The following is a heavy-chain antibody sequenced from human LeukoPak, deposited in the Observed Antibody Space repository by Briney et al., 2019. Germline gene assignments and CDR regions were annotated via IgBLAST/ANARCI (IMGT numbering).Heavy chain of an antibody. CDR2: IKQDGSEK. Sequence: GGSLRLSCAASGFTFSSYWMTWVRQAPGKGLEWVANIKQDGSEKYYVGSVKGRFTISRDNAKNSLYLQMNSLRTEDTAVYYCARVGSIHYYYGMDVWGQGTTVTVSS. CDR1: GFTFSSYW. V-gene: IGHV3-7*01. J-gene: IGHJ6*02. D-gene: IGHD1-26*01. CDR3: ARVGSIHYYYGMDV.